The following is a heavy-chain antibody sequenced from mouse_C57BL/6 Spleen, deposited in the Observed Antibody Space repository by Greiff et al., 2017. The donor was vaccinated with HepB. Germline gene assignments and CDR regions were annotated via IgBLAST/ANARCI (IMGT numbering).Heavy chain of an antibody. CDR3: TTDYDYDEGPWFAY. V-gene: IGHV14-4*01. CDR1: GFNIKDDY. CDR2: IDPENGDT. J-gene: IGHJ3*01. Sequence: EVQLQQSGAELVRPGASVKLSCTASGFNIKDDYMHWVKQRPEQGLEWIGWIDPENGDTEYASKFQGKATITADTSSNTAYLQLSSLTSEDTAVYYCTTDYDYDEGPWFAYWGQGTLVTVSA. D-gene: IGHD2-4*01.